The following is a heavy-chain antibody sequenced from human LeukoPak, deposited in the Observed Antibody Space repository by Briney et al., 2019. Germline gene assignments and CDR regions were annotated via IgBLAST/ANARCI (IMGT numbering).Heavy chain of an antibody. J-gene: IGHJ4*02. V-gene: IGHV1-46*01. CDR1: GYTFTSYY. D-gene: IGHD3-22*01. Sequence: ASVKVSCKASGYTFTSYYMNWVRQAPGQGLEWMGRINPSGGSTNCAQKFQGRVTVTRDTSTSTVYMELSSLRSEDTAVYYCARGSINYNSGGYYDNPPLDYWGQGTLVTVSS. CDR3: ARGSINYNSGGYYDNPPLDY. CDR2: INPSGGST.